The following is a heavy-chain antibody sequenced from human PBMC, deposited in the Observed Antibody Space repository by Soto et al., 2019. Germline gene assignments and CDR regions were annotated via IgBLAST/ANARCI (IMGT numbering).Heavy chain of an antibody. D-gene: IGHD3-10*01. Sequence: SETLSLTCAVYGGSFSGYYWSWIRQPPGKGLEWIGEINHSGRTNYNPSLKSRVTISVDTSKNQFSLKLSSVTAADTAVYYCASLWFGEGSDYWGQGTLVTVSS. CDR1: GGSFSGYY. J-gene: IGHJ4*02. CDR3: ASLWFGEGSDY. V-gene: IGHV4-34*01. CDR2: INHSGRT.